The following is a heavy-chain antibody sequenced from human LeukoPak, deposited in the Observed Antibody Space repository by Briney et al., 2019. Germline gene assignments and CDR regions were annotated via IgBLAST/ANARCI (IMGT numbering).Heavy chain of an antibody. CDR2: INSSNNKT. J-gene: IGHJ4*02. CDR1: GYTFTSSY. CDR3: ARDQVVWYYFDN. V-gene: IGHV1/OR15-2*01. D-gene: IGHD3-16*01. Sequence: ASVKVSCKASGYTFTSSYMHWVRQAPGQGLEWMGWINSSNNKTNYEQQFQGRVTLTTDPFTSTAFMELRSLRSDDTAVYYCARDQVVWYYFDNWGQGTLVTVSS.